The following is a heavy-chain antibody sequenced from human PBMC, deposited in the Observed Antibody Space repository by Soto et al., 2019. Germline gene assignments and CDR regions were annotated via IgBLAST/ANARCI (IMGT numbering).Heavy chain of an antibody. CDR2: IFSNDEK. D-gene: IGHD6-19*01. V-gene: IGHV2-26*01. Sequence: SGPTLVNPTETLTLTYTVSVFSLSNARMGVSWIRQPPGKALEWLAHIFSNDEKSYSTSLKSRLTISKDTSKSQVVLTMTNMDPVDTATYYCARPRSPVAPYYFDYWGQGTLVTVSS. CDR1: VFSLSNARMG. J-gene: IGHJ4*02. CDR3: ARPRSPVAPYYFDY.